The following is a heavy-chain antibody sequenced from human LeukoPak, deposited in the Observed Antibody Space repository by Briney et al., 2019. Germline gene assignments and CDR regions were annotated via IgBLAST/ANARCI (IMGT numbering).Heavy chain of an antibody. D-gene: IGHD4-11*01. CDR1: GFTFSSYA. J-gene: IGHJ6*02. CDR2: ISYDGSNK. CDR3: ARYLRTTGYFYYGMDV. V-gene: IGHV3-30-3*01. Sequence: SLRLSCAASGFTFSSYAMHWVRQAPGKGLEWVAVISYDGSNKNYADSVKGRFTISRDNSKNTLHLQMNSLRAEDTAVYYCARYLRTTGYFYYGMDVWGQGTTVTVSS.